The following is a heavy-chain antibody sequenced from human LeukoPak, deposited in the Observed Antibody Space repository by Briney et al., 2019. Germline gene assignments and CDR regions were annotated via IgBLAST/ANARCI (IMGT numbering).Heavy chain of an antibody. J-gene: IGHJ4*02. D-gene: IGHD3-10*01. Sequence: ASVKVSCKASGHTFTSYGISWVRQAPGQGLEWMGWISAYNGNTNYAQKLQGRVTMTTDTSTSTAYMELRSLRSDDTAVYYCARFRNYYGSGSYFDYWGQGTLVTVSS. CDR3: ARFRNYYGSGSYFDY. CDR2: ISAYNGNT. V-gene: IGHV1-18*01. CDR1: GHTFTSYG.